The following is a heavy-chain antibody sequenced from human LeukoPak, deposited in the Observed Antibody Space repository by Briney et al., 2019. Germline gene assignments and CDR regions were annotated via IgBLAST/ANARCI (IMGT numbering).Heavy chain of an antibody. V-gene: IGHV4-59*08. J-gene: IGHJ6*02. CDR3: ARYLSYDFWSGYSNYYYGMDV. D-gene: IGHD3-3*01. Sequence: PSETLSLTCTVSGGSISSYYWSWIRQPPGKGLVWIGYIYYSGSTNYNPSLKSRVTISVDTSKNQFSLKLSSVTAADTAVYYCARYLSYDFWSGYSNYYYGMDVWGQGTTVTVSS. CDR2: IYYSGST. CDR1: GGSISSYY.